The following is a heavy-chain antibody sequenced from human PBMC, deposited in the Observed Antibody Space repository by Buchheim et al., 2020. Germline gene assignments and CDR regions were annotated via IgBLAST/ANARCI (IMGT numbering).Heavy chain of an antibody. Sequence: QVQLVESGGGVVQPGRSLRLSCAASGFTFSSYGIHWVRQAPGKGLEWVAVIWYDGSNKYYADSVKGRFTISRDNSKNTLYLQMNSLIAEDTAVYYCARGASSGCVDYWGQGTL. D-gene: IGHD6-19*01. CDR1: GFTFSSYG. CDR2: IWYDGSNK. J-gene: IGHJ4*02. CDR3: ARGASSGCVDY. V-gene: IGHV3-33*01.